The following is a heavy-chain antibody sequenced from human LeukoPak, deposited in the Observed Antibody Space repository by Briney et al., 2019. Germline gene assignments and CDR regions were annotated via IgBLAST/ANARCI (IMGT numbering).Heavy chain of an antibody. Sequence: SETLSLTCAVYGGSFSGYYWSWIRQPPGKGLEWIGEINHSGSTNYNPSLKSRVTISVDTSKNQFSLKLSSVTAADTAVYYCARWEYYHDSSGYPLNHYFDYWGQGTLVTVSS. D-gene: IGHD3-22*01. J-gene: IGHJ4*02. CDR1: GGSFSGYY. V-gene: IGHV4-34*01. CDR2: INHSGST. CDR3: ARWEYYHDSSGYPLNHYFDY.